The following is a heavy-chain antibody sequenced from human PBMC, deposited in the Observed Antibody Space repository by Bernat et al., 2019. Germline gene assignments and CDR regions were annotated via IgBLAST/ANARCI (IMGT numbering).Heavy chain of an antibody. V-gene: IGHV4-30-4*01. Sequence: QVQLQESGPGLVKPSQTLSLTCTVSGGSISSGDYYWSWIRQPPGKGLEWIGYLYYSGSTYYNPSLRSRVTISVDTSKNQFSLKLSAVTAADTAVYYCARVFYGGNYDNWFDPWGQGTLVTVSS. CDR3: ARVFYGGNYDNWFDP. D-gene: IGHD4-23*01. CDR2: LYYSGST. J-gene: IGHJ5*02. CDR1: GGSISSGDYY.